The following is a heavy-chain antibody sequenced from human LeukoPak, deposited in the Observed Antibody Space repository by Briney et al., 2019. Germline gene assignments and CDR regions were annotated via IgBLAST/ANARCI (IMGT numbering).Heavy chain of an antibody. D-gene: IGHD2-2*01. V-gene: IGHV3-23*01. Sequence: GGSLRLSXVASGFTFSSYAMSWVRQAPGKGLEWVSGISGSGGSTYYADSVKGRFTISRDNSKNTLYLQMNSLRAEDTATYYCAVEDCSSISCYFFWGQGTLLTVSS. J-gene: IGHJ4*02. CDR3: AVEDCSSISCYFF. CDR2: ISGSGGST. CDR1: GFTFSSYA.